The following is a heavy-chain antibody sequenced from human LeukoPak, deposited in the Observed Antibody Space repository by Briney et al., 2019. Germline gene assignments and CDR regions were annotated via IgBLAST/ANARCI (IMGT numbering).Heavy chain of an antibody. CDR3: ARDPGYDTSGYYYGYFDY. D-gene: IGHD3-22*01. J-gene: IGHJ4*02. Sequence: WASVKVSCKASGYTFTSYYMHWVRQAPEQGLEWMGIINPSGGNTTYAQKFQGRVTMTRDMSTSTVYMELSSLRSEDTAVYYCARDPGYDTSGYYYGYFDYWGLGTLVTVSS. CDR2: INPSGGNT. V-gene: IGHV1-46*01. CDR1: GYTFTSYY.